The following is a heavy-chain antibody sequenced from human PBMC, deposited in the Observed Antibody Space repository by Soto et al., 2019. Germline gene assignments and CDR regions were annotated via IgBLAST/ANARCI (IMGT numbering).Heavy chain of an antibody. CDR2: ISNDGSST. Sequence: EVQLVESGGGLVQPGGSLRLSCAASGFTFSSYWMHWVRQAPGKGLVWVSRISNDGSSTSYADSVKGRFTISRDNAKNTLYLQMNSLRVEDTAVYYCTRSDYYGSGSYIYYYGMDVWGQGTTVTVSS. V-gene: IGHV3-74*01. CDR3: TRSDYYGSGSYIYYYGMDV. D-gene: IGHD3-10*01. CDR1: GFTFSSYW. J-gene: IGHJ6*02.